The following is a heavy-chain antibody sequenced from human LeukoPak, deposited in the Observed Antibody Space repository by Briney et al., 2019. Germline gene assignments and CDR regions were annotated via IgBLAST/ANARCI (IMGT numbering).Heavy chain of an antibody. V-gene: IGHV1-8*01. J-gene: IGHJ6*02. CDR2: MNPNSGNT. CDR3: ARGLTMVRGVITTGYYYGMDV. D-gene: IGHD3-10*01. Sequence: ASVKVSCKASGYTFTSYDINWVRQATGQGLEWMGWMNPNSGNTGYAQKFQGRVTMTRNTSISTAYMELSSLRSEDTAVYYCARGLTMVRGVITTGYYYGMDVWGQGTTVTVSS. CDR1: GYTFTSYD.